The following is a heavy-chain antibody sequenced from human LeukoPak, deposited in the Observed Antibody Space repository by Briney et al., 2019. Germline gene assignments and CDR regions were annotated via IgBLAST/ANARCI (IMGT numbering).Heavy chain of an antibody. CDR1: GGSVSSGSYY. V-gene: IGHV4-61*01. Sequence: SETLSLTCTVSGGSVSSGSYYWSWIRQPPGKGLEWIGYIYYSGSTNYNPSLKSRVTISVDTSKNQFSLKLSSVTAADTAVYYCARASRYCSSTSRHTFDYWGQGTLVTVSS. D-gene: IGHD2-2*02. CDR2: IYYSGST. J-gene: IGHJ4*02. CDR3: ARASRYCSSTSRHTFDY.